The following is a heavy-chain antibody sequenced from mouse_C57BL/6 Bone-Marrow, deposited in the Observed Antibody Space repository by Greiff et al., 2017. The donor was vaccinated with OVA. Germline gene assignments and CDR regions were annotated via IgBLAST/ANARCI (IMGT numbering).Heavy chain of an antibody. J-gene: IGHJ2*01. CDR1: GYTFTDYE. Sequence: QVQLQQSGAELVRPGASVTLSCKASGYTFTDYEMHWVKQTPVHGLEWIGAIDPETGGTAYNQKFKGKAILTADKSSSTAYMELRSLTSEDSAVYYCTRGGYYGSSYPYWGQGTTLTVSS. CDR3: TRGGYYGSSYPY. CDR2: IDPETGGT. V-gene: IGHV1-15*01. D-gene: IGHD1-1*01.